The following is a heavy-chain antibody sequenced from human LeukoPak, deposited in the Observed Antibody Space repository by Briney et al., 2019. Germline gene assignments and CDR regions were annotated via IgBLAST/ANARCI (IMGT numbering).Heavy chain of an antibody. Sequence: SQTLSLTCTVSGGSISSYYWRWIRQSPGKGLEWIGHIYSSGSTNYNPSLKSRVTISIDTSKNQFSLKLRSVTAADTALYYCARNYDNSGYTAFGYWGRGTLVTVSS. V-gene: IGHV4-59*01. D-gene: IGHD3-22*01. CDR1: GGSISSYY. CDR2: IYSSGST. CDR3: ARNYDNSGYTAFGY. J-gene: IGHJ4*02.